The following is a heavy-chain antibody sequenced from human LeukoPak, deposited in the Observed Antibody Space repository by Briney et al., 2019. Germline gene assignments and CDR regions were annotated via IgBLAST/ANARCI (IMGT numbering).Heavy chain of an antibody. J-gene: IGHJ4*02. Sequence: PSETLSLTCSVSGDSIGSSDFYWGWIRQPPGKGLEWIGSIYHSGSTYYNPSLKSRVTISVDTSKNQFSLKLSSVTAADTAVYYCARLNGWSRYFDYWGQGTLVTVSS. V-gene: IGHV4-39*07. CDR2: IYHSGST. CDR1: GDSIGSSDFY. CDR3: ARLNGWSRYFDY. D-gene: IGHD6-19*01.